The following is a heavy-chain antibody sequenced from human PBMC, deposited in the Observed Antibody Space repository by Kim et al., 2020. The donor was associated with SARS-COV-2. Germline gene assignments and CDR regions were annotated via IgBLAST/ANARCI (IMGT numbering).Heavy chain of an antibody. V-gene: IGHV3-33*01. J-gene: IGHJ3*02. CDR2: SNK. CDR3: ARQNDAFDI. Sequence: SNKYYADSVNGRFTISRDNSKNTVYLQMNRLRAEDKAVYYCARQNDAFDIWGQGTMVTVSS.